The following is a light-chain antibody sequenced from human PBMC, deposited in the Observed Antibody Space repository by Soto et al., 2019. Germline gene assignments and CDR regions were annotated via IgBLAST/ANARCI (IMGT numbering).Light chain of an antibody. V-gene: IGKV3-11*01. CDR3: QQRSNWPPDT. Sequence: EIVLTQSPATLSLSPGETATLSCRASQSVSSYLAWYQHKPGQAPRLLIYDASNRATGIPARFSGSGSGTDFTLTISSLEPEDFAVYYCQQRSNWPPDTFGQGTRLEIK. CDR2: DAS. J-gene: IGKJ5*01. CDR1: QSVSSY.